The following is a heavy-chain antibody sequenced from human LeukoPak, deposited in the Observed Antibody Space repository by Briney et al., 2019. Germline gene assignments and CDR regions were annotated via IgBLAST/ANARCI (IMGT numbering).Heavy chain of an antibody. V-gene: IGHV4-59*01. CDR1: GGSISSYY. Sequence: SETLSLTCTVSGGSISSYYWSWIRQPPGKGLEWIGCIYYSGSTNYNPSLKSRVTISVDTSKNQFSLKLSSVTAADTAVYYCARGQHVLLWFGERVRGAFDIWGQGTMVTVSS. CDR3: ARGQHVLLWFGERVRGAFDI. J-gene: IGHJ3*02. CDR2: IYYSGST. D-gene: IGHD3-10*01.